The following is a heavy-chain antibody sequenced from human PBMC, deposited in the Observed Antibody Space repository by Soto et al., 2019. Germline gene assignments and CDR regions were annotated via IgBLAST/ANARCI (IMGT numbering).Heavy chain of an antibody. D-gene: IGHD2-8*02. J-gene: IGHJ4*02. V-gene: IGHV3-30*03. CDR2: ISRDGGTK. CDR3: TGEVASGY. Sequence: QVQLVESGGDVVQPGRSLRLSCAVSGFTVSTYGMHWVRQAPGKGLEWVAVISRDGGTKYYADSVKGRFTISRDNYRNTLFLEMNSLRGDDMAVYYCTGEVASGYWGQGTLVTVSS. CDR1: GFTVSTYG.